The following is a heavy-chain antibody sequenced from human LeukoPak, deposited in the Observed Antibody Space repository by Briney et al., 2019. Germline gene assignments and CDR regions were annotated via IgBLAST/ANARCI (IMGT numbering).Heavy chain of an antibody. CDR1: GGSISSSSYY. CDR2: IYYSGST. V-gene: IGHV4-39*01. D-gene: IGHD3-22*01. J-gene: IGHJ4*02. Sequence: SETLSLTCTVSGGSISSSSYYWGWIRQPPGKGLEWIGSIYYSGSTYYNPSLKSQVTISVDTSKNQFSLKLSSVTAADTAVYYCARVVDYYYDSSGYYYRFAIPSYYFDYWGQGTLVTVSS. CDR3: ARVVDYYYDSSGYYYRFAIPSYYFDY.